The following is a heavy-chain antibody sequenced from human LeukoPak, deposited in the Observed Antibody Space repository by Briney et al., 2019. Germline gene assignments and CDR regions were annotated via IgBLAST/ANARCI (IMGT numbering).Heavy chain of an antibody. V-gene: IGHV4-4*09. CDR2: IYTSGST. CDR3: ARTDYGSPYYYDSSGYPVGAFDI. Sequence: SETLSLTCTVSGGSISSYYWSWIRQPQGKGLEWIGYIYTSGSTNYNPSLKSRVTISVDTSKNQFSLKLSSVTAADTAVYYCARTDYGSPYYYDSSGYPVGAFDIWGQGTMVTVSS. D-gene: IGHD3-22*01. J-gene: IGHJ3*02. CDR1: GGSISSYY.